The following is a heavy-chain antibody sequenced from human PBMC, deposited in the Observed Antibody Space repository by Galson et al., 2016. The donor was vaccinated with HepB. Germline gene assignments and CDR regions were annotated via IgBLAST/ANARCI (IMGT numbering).Heavy chain of an antibody. CDR2: IKSKSEGGAT. V-gene: IGHV3-15*01. D-gene: IGHD3-22*01. CDR1: GFSFTNAW. J-gene: IGHJ5*02. CDR3: TTFDSSAYYYPGDH. Sequence: SLRLSCAASGFSFTNAWMSWVRQAPGKGLEWVGRIKSKSEGGATDYAAPVKGRFTISRDDSENMLFLQMNSLRTEDAAVYYCTTFDSSAYYYPGDHWGQGTVVTVSS.